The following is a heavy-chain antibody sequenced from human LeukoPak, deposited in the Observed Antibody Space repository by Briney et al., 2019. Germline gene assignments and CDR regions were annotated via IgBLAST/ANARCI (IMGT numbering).Heavy chain of an antibody. J-gene: IGHJ4*02. D-gene: IGHD2-8*01. CDR3: AKIGVNKFCTDGVCSYSTDY. CDR2: ITASGDST. CDR1: GFTFSDSA. V-gene: IGHV3-23*01. Sequence: GGSLRLSCAASGFTFSDSAVSWVRQAPGKGLEWVSSITASGDSTYYADSVKGRFTISRDNSKNTLYLRMNSLRAEDTAIYYCAKIGVNKFCTDGVCSYSTDYWGLGTLVIVSS.